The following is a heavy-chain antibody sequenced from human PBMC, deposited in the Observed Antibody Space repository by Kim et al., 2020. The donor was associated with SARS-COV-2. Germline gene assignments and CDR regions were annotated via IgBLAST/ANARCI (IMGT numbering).Heavy chain of an antibody. J-gene: IGHJ4*02. Sequence: GGSLRLSCAASGFTFSDYYMSWIRQAPGKGLEWVSYISSSGAMTYYGNSVKGRFTTSRDSSLYLEMNSLRVEDTAVYFCARVNRGGPSPYFFDYWGQGTL. CDR2: ISSSGAMT. D-gene: IGHD3-10*01. CDR3: ARVNRGGPSPYFFDY. CDR1: GFTFSDYY. V-gene: IGHV3-11*04.